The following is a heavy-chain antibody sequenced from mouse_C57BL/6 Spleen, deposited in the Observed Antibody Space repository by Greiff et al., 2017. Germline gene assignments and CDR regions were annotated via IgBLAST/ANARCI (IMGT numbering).Heavy chain of an antibody. CDR1: GYTFTSYW. V-gene: IGHV1-52*01. Sequence: QVQLQQPGAELVRPGSSVKLSCKASGYTFTSYWMHWVKQRPIQGLEWIGNIDPSDSETHYNQKFKDKATLTVDKSSSTAYMQLSSLTSEDSAVYYCARDYYGSSSPWYFDVWGTGTTVTVSS. CDR2: IDPSDSET. D-gene: IGHD1-1*01. CDR3: ARDYYGSSSPWYFDV. J-gene: IGHJ1*03.